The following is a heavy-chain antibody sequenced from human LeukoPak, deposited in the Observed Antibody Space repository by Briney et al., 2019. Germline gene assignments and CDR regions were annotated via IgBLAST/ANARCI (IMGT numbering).Heavy chain of an antibody. J-gene: IGHJ3*02. CDR2: INPNSGGT. CDR3: ARVHPRLSAFDI. V-gene: IGHV1-2*02. CDR1: GYTFTGYY. Sequence: GASVKVSCKASGYTFTGYYMHWVRQAPGQGLEWMGWINPNSGGTNYAQKFQGRVTMTRDTSISTAYMELSSLRSEDMAVYYCARVHPRLSAFDIWGQGTMVTVSS.